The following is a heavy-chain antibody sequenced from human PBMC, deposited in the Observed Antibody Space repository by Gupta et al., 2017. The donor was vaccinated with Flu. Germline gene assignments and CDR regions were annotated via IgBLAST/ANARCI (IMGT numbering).Heavy chain of an antibody. CDR3: VRDLSAAGDT. V-gene: IGHV3-21*06. D-gene: IGHD6-13*01. J-gene: IGHJ5*02. Sequence: EWVSSVTGSSSHVYYADSVKGRFTIARDNARTSLFLQMNSLRDEDTAVYYCVRDLSAAGDTWGQGTLVTVSS. CDR2: VTGSSSHV.